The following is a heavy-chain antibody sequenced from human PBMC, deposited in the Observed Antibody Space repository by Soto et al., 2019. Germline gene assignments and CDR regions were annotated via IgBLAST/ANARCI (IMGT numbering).Heavy chain of an antibody. V-gene: IGHV5-51*01. J-gene: IGHJ4*02. CDR3: ARHVYYDVLKKNY. CDR2: IYPGDSDT. CDR1: GYSFSSYW. Sequence: PGESLKISCKGSGYSFSSYWIAWVRQMPGKGLEWMGIIYPGDSDTRYSPSFQGQVTISADTSISTAYLEWSSLKALDTAIYYCARHVYYDVLKKNYWGQGTLVTVSS. D-gene: IGHD3-9*01.